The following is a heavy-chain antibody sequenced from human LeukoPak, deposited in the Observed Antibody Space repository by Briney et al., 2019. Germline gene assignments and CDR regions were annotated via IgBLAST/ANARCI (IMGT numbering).Heavy chain of an antibody. Sequence: WIRQPPGKGLEWVGRIKSKTDGGTTDYAAPVKGRFTISRDDSKNTLYLQMNSLKTEDTAVYYCTATYYDFWSGEFDYWGQGTLVTVSS. V-gene: IGHV3-15*01. D-gene: IGHD3-3*01. CDR2: IKSKTDGGTT. CDR3: TATYYDFWSGEFDY. J-gene: IGHJ4*02.